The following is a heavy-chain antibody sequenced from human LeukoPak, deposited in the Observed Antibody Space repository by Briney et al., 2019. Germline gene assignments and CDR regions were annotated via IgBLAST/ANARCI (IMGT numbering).Heavy chain of an antibody. CDR2: INHSGST. CDR3: ARGIGASSGWYVIDY. Sequence: SETLSLTCAVYGGSFSGYYWSWIRQPPGKGLEWIGGINHSGSTNYNPSLKSRVTISVDTSKNQFSLKLSSVTAADTAVYYYARGIGASSGWYVIDYWGQGTLVTVSS. D-gene: IGHD6-19*01. V-gene: IGHV4-34*01. CDR1: GGSFSGYY. J-gene: IGHJ4*02.